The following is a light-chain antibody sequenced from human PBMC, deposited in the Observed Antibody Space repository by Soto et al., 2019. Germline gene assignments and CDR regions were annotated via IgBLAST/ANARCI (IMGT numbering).Light chain of an antibody. V-gene: IGLV2-23*01. CDR1: SSDVGTSNL. Sequence: QSALTQAASVSGSPGQSITISCTGTSSDVGTSNLVSWYQQHPGKAPKLMIYEGTKRPSGVSTHFSGSKSGNTASLTISGLQAEDGADYYCCSHAGSNTLIFGGGTKLTVL. CDR3: CSHAGSNTLI. CDR2: EGT. J-gene: IGLJ2*01.